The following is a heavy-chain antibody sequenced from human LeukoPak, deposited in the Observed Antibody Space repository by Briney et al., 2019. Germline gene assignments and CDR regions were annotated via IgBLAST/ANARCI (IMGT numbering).Heavy chain of an antibody. J-gene: IGHJ4*02. CDR1: GGTFSSYA. Sequence: VASVKVSCKASGGTFSSYAISWVRQAPGQGLEWMGGIIPIFGIANYAQKFQGRVTITADESTSTAYMELSSLRSEDTAVYYCARDYGYYDSSYGYFDYWGQGTLVTVSS. V-gene: IGHV1-69*13. CDR2: IIPIFGIA. D-gene: IGHD3-22*01. CDR3: ARDYGYYDSSYGYFDY.